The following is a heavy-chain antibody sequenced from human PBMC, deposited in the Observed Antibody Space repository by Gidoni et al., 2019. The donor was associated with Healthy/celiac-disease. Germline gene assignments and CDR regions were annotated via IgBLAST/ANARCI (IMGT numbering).Heavy chain of an antibody. V-gene: IGHV3-15*01. CDR3: TTETYCGGDCYDYYGMDV. J-gene: IGHJ6*02. CDR1: GFTFRNAW. Sequence: EVQLVESGGGLVKPGGSLRLSCAASGFTFRNAWMSWVRQAPGKGLEWVGRIKSKTDGGTTDYAAPVKGRFTISRDDSKNTLYLQMNSLKTEDTAVYYCTTETYCGGDCYDYYGMDVWGQGTTVTVSS. CDR2: IKSKTDGGTT. D-gene: IGHD2-21*02.